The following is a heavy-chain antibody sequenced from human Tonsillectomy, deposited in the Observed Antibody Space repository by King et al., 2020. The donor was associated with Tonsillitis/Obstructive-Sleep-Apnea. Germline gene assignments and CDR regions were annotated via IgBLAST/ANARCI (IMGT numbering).Heavy chain of an antibody. CDR3: AIRPVTGTAGMDY. V-gene: IGHV3-30*03. CDR2: ISYDGNNK. CDR1: GFTFSRHG. D-gene: IGHD1-7*01. Sequence: VQLVESGGGVVQPGRSLRLSCAASGFTFSRHGMHWVRQAPGKGLEWVAVISYDGNNKYYADSVKGRFTISRDNSKNTLYLQMNSLRAEDTAVYYCAIRPVTGTAGMDYWGGGTLVTVSS. J-gene: IGHJ4*02.